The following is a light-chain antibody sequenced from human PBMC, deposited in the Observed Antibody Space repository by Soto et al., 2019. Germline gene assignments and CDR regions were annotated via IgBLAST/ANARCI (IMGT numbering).Light chain of an antibody. V-gene: IGKV3-20*01. CDR2: GAS. CDR1: QTIRSNY. Sequence: ETVLTQSPGTLSLSPGERVTLSCRASQTIRSNYLAWYRQTPGQAPRLLIYGASNRATDIADRFSGSGSGTDFTLIISRLEPEDFALYYCQQYGSSPWTFGQGTKVEIK. J-gene: IGKJ1*01. CDR3: QQYGSSPWT.